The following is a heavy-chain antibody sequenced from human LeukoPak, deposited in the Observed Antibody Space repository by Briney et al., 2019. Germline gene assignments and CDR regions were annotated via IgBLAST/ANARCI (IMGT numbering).Heavy chain of an antibody. CDR1: GGTFSSYA. CDR3: ARGIAVAGTVGYYFDY. D-gene: IGHD6-19*01. CDR2: IIPILGIA. V-gene: IGHV1-69*04. Sequence: ASVKVSCKASGGTFSSYAISWVRQAPGQGLEWMGRIIPILGIANYAQKFQGRVTITADKSTSTAYMELSSLRSEDTAVYYCARGIAVAGTVGYYFDYWGQGTLVTVSS. J-gene: IGHJ4*02.